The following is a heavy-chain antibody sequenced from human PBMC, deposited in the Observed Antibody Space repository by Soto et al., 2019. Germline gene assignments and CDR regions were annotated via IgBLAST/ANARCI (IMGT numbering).Heavy chain of an antibody. CDR3: ARDLWGYCGTDCFPLDV. CDR1: GGAISRYY. D-gene: IGHD2-21*02. CDR2: MYNTGST. V-gene: IGHV4-59*01. Sequence: QVQLQESGPGLVKPSETLSLTCTVSGGAISRYYWSWIRQPPGKGLEWIGYMYNTGSTVYNPSFKSRVPISVDTSKSPFSLKLNSVTAADTAVYYCARDLWGYCGTDCFPLDVWGQGTTVTVSS. J-gene: IGHJ6*02.